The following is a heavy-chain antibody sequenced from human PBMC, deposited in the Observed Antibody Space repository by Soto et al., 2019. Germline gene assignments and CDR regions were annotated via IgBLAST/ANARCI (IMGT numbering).Heavy chain of an antibody. V-gene: IGHV1-69*13. CDR3: VRGDCSSTSCLPIYSVDGMDV. J-gene: IGHJ6*02. D-gene: IGHD2-2*01. CDR1: GGTFSSYA. Sequence: GASVKVSCKASGGTFSSYAISWVRQAPGQGLEWMGGIIPIFGTANYAQKFQGRVTITADESTSTAYMELSSLRSEDTAVYYCVRGDCSSTSCLPIYSVDGMDVWGQGTTVTVSS. CDR2: IIPIFGTA.